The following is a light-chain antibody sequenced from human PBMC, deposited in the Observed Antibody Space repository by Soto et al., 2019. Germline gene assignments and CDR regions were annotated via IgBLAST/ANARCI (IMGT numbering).Light chain of an antibody. V-gene: IGLV2-18*02. CDR1: ASTIGRNY. Sequence: QSVLTQSPSASGTPGQRVTISCSGSASTIGRNYVSWYQQPPGAAPKLMIYEVSNRPSGVPDRFSGSKSGNTASLTISGLQAEDEADYYCNSYTGSSTYVFGTGTKVTVL. J-gene: IGLJ1*01. CDR3: NSYTGSSTYV. CDR2: EVS.